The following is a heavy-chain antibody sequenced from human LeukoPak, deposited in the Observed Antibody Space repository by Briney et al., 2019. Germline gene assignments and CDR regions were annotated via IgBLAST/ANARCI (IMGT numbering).Heavy chain of an antibody. D-gene: IGHD1-26*01. CDR3: VRVGTYFLLS. J-gene: IGHJ5*02. CDR2: IDHSGST. V-gene: IGHV4-4*02. CDR1: GGSICSNW. Sequence: SETLSHICAVSGGSICSNWWSWVRQPPGKGLAWIGEIDHSGSTNYNPSLRSRVTITVDKSESQFSLKLSSVSAADTAVYYCVRVGTYFLLSWGQGTLVTVSS.